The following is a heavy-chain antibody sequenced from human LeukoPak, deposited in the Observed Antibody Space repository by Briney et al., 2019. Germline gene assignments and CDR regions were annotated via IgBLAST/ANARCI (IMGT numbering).Heavy chain of an antibody. CDR1: RFTFSSYW. CDR3: ARAVTYFYGSVTYDWFDP. CDR2: IKSDGTT. D-gene: IGHD3-10*01. V-gene: IGHV3-74*01. J-gene: IGHJ5*02. Sequence: GGSLRLSCAASRFTFSSYWMHWVRQTPGKGLVWVSRIKSDGTTIYADSVKDRFTVSRDNAKNTLYLQMNSLRAEDTAMYYCARAVTYFYGSVTYDWFDPWGQGTLVTVSS.